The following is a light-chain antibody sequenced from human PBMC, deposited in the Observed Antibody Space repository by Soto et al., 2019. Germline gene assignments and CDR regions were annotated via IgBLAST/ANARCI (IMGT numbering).Light chain of an antibody. CDR2: AAS. V-gene: IGKV1-39*01. J-gene: IGKJ1*01. CDR1: QSISSY. Sequence: DIQMTQSPPSLSASVGDRVTITCRASQSISSYLNWYQQKPGKAPKLLIFAASTLQGGVPSRFSGSGSGTDFTLTISSLQPEDFATYYCQHSYSTPRTFGQGTKVE. CDR3: QHSYSTPRT.